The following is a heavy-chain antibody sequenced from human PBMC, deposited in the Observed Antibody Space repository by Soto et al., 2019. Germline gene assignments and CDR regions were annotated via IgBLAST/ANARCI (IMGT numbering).Heavy chain of an antibody. D-gene: IGHD6-19*01. J-gene: IGHJ4*02. CDR3: AKGGRQWLVTSDFNY. CDR2: VSHDGRNT. V-gene: IGHV3-30*18. Sequence: VQLVESGGGVVQPGRSLRLSCAASGFTFSDYAMHWVRQAPGKGVEWVAVVSHDGRNTHYADSVKGRFTISRDSSKNTVALEMTSLRAEDTAVYYCAKGGRQWLVTSDFNYWGQGALVTVSS. CDR1: GFTFSDYA.